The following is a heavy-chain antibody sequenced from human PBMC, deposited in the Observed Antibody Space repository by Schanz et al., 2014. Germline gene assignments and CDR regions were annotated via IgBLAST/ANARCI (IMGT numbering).Heavy chain of an antibody. V-gene: IGHV3-NL1*01. J-gene: IGHJ4*02. CDR2: LSGSGGST. D-gene: IGHD5-12*01. Sequence: QVQLVESGGGVVQFGRSLRLSCVASGFTFSSYGMHWVRQAPGKGLEWVSALSGSGGSTYYADSVEGRFTISRDNSRNTLYLQMNSLRTEDTAVYYCASPSGYSDYGTYFDFWGQGTLVTVSS. CDR1: GFTFSSYG. CDR3: ASPSGYSDYGTYFDF.